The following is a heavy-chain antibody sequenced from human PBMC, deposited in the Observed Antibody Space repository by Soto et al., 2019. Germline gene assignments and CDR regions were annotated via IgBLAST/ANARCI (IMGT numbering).Heavy chain of an antibody. J-gene: IGHJ4*02. CDR2: ISDSSKYT. CDR3: ARGDDYVWGSYRFDY. CDR1: GFTFSDYY. V-gene: IGHV3-11*05. D-gene: IGHD3-16*02. Sequence: VQLVESGGGLVKPGGSLRLSCAASGFTFSDYYMTWIRQAPGKGLEWISYISDSSKYTNYADSVKGRFTISRDNAKNSLYLQMNSLRAEDTAVYYCARGDDYVWGSYRFDYWGRGTLVTVSS.